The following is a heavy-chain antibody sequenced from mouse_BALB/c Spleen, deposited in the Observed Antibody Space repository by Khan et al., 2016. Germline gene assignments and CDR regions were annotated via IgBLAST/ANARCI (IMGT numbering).Heavy chain of an antibody. CDR2: IWAGGST. Sequence: QVQLKESGPGLVAPSQSLSITCTVSGFSLTNSGVHWVRQPPGKGLDWLGVIWAGGSTDYNSALMSRLSITKDNSQNQVSLKMNSLQTDDTAMYYCARVDQDSDAWFASWGQGTLVTVSA. V-gene: IGHV2-9*02. CDR1: GFSLTNSG. J-gene: IGHJ3*01. CDR3: ARVDQDSDAWFAS.